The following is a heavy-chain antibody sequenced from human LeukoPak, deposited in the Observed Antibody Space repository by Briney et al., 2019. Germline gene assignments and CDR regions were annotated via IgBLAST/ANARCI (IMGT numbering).Heavy chain of an antibody. CDR2: ISDSGGRT. D-gene: IGHD2-15*01. V-gene: IGHV3-23*01. CDR1: GFIFSTHA. CDR3: ARGYCSGGSCTWGLFDS. J-gene: IGHJ4*02. Sequence: GGSLRLSCVASGFIFSTHAMSWVRLAPGRGLEWVSTISDSGGRTYYTESVKGRFTISRDNSMSTLSLQMKSLRVEDTALYYCARGYCSGGSCTWGLFDSWGQGTLVTVSS.